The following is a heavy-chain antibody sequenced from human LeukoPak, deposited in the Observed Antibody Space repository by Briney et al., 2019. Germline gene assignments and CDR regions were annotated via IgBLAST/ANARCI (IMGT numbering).Heavy chain of an antibody. J-gene: IGHJ4*02. CDR1: GFTFSSYT. D-gene: IGHD3-16*01. CDR2: ISSRSSYI. V-gene: IGHV3-21*01. CDR3: ARDGGRIAMYYFDS. Sequence: TGGSLRLSCAASGFTFSSYTMNWVRQAPGKGLEWVSSISSRSSYIYYADSVKGRITISRDNAKNSLHLQMNSLRAEDTAVYYCARDGGRIAMYYFDSWGQGTLVTVSS.